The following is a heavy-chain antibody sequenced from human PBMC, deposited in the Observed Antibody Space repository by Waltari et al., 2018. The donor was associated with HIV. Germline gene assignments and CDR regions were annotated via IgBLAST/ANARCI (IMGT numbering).Heavy chain of an antibody. CDR3: ARIRYPDYYDSGGPFDY. Sequence: QVTLRESGPALVKPTQTLTLTCTFSGFSLSTSGMCVSWIRQPPGKALEWLARIDWDDDKYYSTSLKTRLTISKDTSKNQVVLTMTNMDPVDTATYYCARIRYPDYYDSGGPFDYWGQGTLVTVSS. CDR1: GFSLSTSGMC. CDR2: IDWDDDK. D-gene: IGHD3-22*01. V-gene: IGHV2-70*15. J-gene: IGHJ4*02.